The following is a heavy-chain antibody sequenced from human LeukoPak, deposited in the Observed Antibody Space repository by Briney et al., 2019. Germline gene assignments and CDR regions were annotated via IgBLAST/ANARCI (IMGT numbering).Heavy chain of an antibody. CDR3: AREDGYYDNDY. D-gene: IGHD3-22*01. J-gene: IGHJ4*02. CDR1: GFTFSSYN. CDR2: ISSSSSYI. Sequence: RTGGSLRLSCAASGFTFSSYNMNWVRQAPGKGLEWVSSISSSSSYIYYADSVKGRFTISRDNAKNSPYLQMNSLRAEDTAVYYCAREDGYYDNDYWGQGTLVTVSS. V-gene: IGHV3-21*01.